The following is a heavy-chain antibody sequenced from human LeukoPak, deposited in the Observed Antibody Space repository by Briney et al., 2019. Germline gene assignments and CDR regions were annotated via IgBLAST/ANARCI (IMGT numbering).Heavy chain of an antibody. Sequence: GGSLRLSCAASGFTVSSNYMSWVRQAPGKGLEWVSVIYSGGSTYYADSVKGRFTISRDNSKNTLYLQMNSLRAEDTAVYYCARDTVLEWWGRYFDYWGQGTLVTVSS. CDR2: IYSGGST. D-gene: IGHD3-3*01. V-gene: IGHV3-66*01. CDR3: ARDTVLEWWGRYFDY. J-gene: IGHJ4*02. CDR1: GFTVSSNY.